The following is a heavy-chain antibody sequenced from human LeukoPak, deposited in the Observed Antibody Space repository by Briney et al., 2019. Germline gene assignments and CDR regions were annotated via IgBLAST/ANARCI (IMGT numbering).Heavy chain of an antibody. D-gene: IGHD6-13*01. CDR2: ISYDGSNK. J-gene: IGHJ5*02. Sequence: GGSLRLSCAASGFTFSSYAVHWVRQAPGKGLEWVAVISYDGSNKYYADSVKGRFTISRDNSKNTLYLQMNSLRAEDTAVYYCAREGIADNWFDPWGQGTLVTVSS. CDR3: AREGIADNWFDP. CDR1: GFTFSSYA. V-gene: IGHV3-30-3*01.